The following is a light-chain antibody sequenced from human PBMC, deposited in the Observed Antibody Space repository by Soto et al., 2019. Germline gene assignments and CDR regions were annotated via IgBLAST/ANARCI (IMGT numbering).Light chain of an antibody. Sequence: EIVLTQSPATLSLSPGERATLSCRASQNVTNYLAWYQQKPAQAPSLLIYDASTRATGAPARCSGSGSGTDFTLTISSLDPEDFAIYYCQQRTNRPPITFGQGTRLEIK. CDR3: QQRTNRPPIT. V-gene: IGKV3-11*01. J-gene: IGKJ5*01. CDR2: DAS. CDR1: QNVTNY.